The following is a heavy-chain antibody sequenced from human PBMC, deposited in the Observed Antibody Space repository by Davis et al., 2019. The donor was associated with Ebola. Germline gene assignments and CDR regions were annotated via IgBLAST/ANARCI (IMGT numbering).Heavy chain of an antibody. V-gene: IGHV1-3*01. D-gene: IGHD3-10*01. Sequence: GESLKISCAASGYTFTSYAMHWVRQAPGQRLEWMGWINAGNGNTKYSQKFQGRVTMTTDTSTSTAYMELRSLRSDDTAVYYCARGRTMVRGDNWFDPWGQGTLVTVSS. CDR1: GYTFTSYA. CDR2: INAGNGNT. J-gene: IGHJ5*02. CDR3: ARGRTMVRGDNWFDP.